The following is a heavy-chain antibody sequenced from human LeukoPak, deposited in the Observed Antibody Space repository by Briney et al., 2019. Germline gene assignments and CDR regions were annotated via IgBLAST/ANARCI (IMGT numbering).Heavy chain of an antibody. Sequence: GGSLSLSCAASGFPFTTYWMSWVRQAPGRGLEGVANIKEDGSEKYYVDSVKGRFTISRDNAKNSLYLQMNSLRAEDTAVYYCARDLGGRRYGGNEDWGQGTLVIVSS. CDR2: IKEDGSEK. CDR1: GFPFTTYW. V-gene: IGHV3-7*01. J-gene: IGHJ4*02. D-gene: IGHD4-23*01. CDR3: ARDLGGRRYGGNED.